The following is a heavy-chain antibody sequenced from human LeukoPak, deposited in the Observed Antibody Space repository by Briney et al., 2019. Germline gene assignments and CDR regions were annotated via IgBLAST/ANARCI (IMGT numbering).Heavy chain of an antibody. J-gene: IGHJ4*02. Sequence: GSLRLSCAGAGFTFSDYSMHWIRQPPGKGLEWIGSIYHSGTTYSGSTYYNPSLKSRVTISLDTSKNQFSLKVGSMTAADTAVYYCARAGGYGLIDYWGQGTMVTVSS. CDR3: ARAGGYGLIDY. CDR2: IYHSGTTYSGST. V-gene: IGHV4-38-2*01. D-gene: IGHD5-18*01. CDR1: GFTFSDYS.